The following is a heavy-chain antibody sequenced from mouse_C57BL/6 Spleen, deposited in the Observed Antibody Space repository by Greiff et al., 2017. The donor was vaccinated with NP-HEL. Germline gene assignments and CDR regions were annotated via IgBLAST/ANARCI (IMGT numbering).Heavy chain of an antibody. Sequence: VQLQQSGAELVKPGASVKLSCKASGYTFTSYWMQWVKQRPGQGLEWIGEIDPSDSYTNYNQKFKGKATLTVDTSSSTAYMQLSSLTSEDSAVYYCATSQFSDYWGQGTTLTVSS. CDR1: GYTFTSYW. CDR3: ATSQFSDY. V-gene: IGHV1-50*01. J-gene: IGHJ2*01. CDR2: IDPSDSYT.